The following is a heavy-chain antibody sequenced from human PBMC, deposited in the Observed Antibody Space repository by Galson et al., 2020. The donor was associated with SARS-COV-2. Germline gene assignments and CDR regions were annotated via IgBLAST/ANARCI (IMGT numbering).Heavy chain of an antibody. CDR3: ARSPNSDYYYYMDV. CDR1: GSTFTSYD. Sequence: ASVTVSCKASGSTFTSYDINWVRQAPGQGPEWMGWMNPNSGNTGYAQKFQGRVTITRNTSISTAYMELSSLRSEDTAVYYCARSPNSDYYYYMDVWGKGTTVTISS. CDR2: MNPNSGNT. D-gene: IGHD3-10*01. J-gene: IGHJ6*03. V-gene: IGHV1-8*03.